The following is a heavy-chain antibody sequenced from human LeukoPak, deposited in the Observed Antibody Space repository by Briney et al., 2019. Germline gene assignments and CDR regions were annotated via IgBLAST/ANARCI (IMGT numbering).Heavy chain of an antibody. V-gene: IGHV3-7*01. CDR3: ARDRVRWSEVGGHDAFDI. D-gene: IGHD3-16*01. J-gene: IGHJ3*02. CDR2: IKQDGSEK. Sequence: PGGSLRLSCAASGFTFSSYWMSWVRQAPGKGLEWVANIKQDGSEKYYVDSVKGRFTISRDNAKNSLYLQMNSLRAEDTAVYYCARDRVRWSEVGGHDAFDIWGQGTMVTVSS. CDR1: GFTFSSYW.